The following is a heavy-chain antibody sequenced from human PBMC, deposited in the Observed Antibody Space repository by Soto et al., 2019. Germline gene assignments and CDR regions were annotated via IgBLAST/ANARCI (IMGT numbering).Heavy chain of an antibody. CDR2: ISAHNGNT. V-gene: IGHV1-18*01. CDR3: ASGRYGDY. Sequence: QIHLVQSGAEVKKPGASVKVSCKGSGYGFTTYGITWVRQAPGQGLEWMAWISAHNGNTNYAQKLQGRVTVTRDTSTSTAYMELRSLRSDDTAVYYCASGRYGDYWGQGALVTVSS. CDR1: GYGFTTYG. D-gene: IGHD1-26*01. J-gene: IGHJ4*02.